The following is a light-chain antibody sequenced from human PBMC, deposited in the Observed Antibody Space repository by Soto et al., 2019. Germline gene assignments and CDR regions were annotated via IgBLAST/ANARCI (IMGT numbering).Light chain of an antibody. CDR3: QQYGSSYT. J-gene: IGKJ3*01. Sequence: EIVLTQSPGTLSLSPGERATLSCRASQSVSSRYLAWYQQKPGQSPRLLIYDASYRAPGIPDRFSGSGSGTDSTLTISRLEPEDFAVYYCQQYGSSYTFGPGTKVDIK. V-gene: IGKV3-20*01. CDR1: QSVSSRY. CDR2: DAS.